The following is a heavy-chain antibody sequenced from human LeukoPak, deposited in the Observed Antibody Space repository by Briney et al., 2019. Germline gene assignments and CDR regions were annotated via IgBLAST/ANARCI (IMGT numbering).Heavy chain of an antibody. CDR3: ARKWELLASDY. CDR2: ISAYNGNT. V-gene: IGHV1-18*01. Sequence: ASVKVSCKASGYTFSSYDITWVRQAPGQGLEWMGWISAYNGNTNYAQKFQGRVTMTTDTSTSTAYMELRSLRSDDTALYYCARKWELLASDYWGQGTLVTVSS. CDR1: GYTFSSYD. J-gene: IGHJ4*02. D-gene: IGHD1-26*01.